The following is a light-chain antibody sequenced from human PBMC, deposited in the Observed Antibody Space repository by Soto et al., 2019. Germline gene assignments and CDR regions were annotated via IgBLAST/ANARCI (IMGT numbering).Light chain of an antibody. CDR1: ISDVGGYNY. CDR3: RSYTRNNTLPYV. Sequence: QSALTQPASVSGSPGQSITISCTGTISDVGGYNYVSWYQQRPGKAPKLMIYEVSNRPSGVSSRFSGSKSGNTASLTISGLQAEEETDYYCRSYTRNNTLPYVLGTGTKVTVL. V-gene: IGLV2-14*01. J-gene: IGLJ1*01. CDR2: EVS.